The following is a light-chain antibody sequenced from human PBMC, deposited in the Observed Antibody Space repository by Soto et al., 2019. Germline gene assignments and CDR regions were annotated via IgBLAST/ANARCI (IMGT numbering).Light chain of an antibody. Sequence: QSVLTQPASVSGSPGQSITIPCTGTSNDIGGYNYVSWYQQFPGKAPKLIIYDVTNRPSGVSFRFSGSKSGNTASLTISGLQDEDEAGYQCSSYSSTSTRRLFGAGTKLTVL. J-gene: IGLJ1*01. V-gene: IGLV2-14*03. CDR2: DVT. CDR1: SNDIGGYNY. CDR3: SSYSSTSTRRL.